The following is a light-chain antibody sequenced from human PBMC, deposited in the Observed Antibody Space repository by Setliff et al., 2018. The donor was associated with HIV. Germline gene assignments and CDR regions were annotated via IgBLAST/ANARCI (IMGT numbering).Light chain of an antibody. V-gene: IGLV2-23*01. CDR2: QAS. CDR1: SGDVGRYNL. Sequence: QSALPQPASVSGSPGQSITISCTGTSGDVGRYNLVSWYQQQPGKPPKLMVYQASKRPSGVSNRFSGSKSGNTASLTISGLQAEDEADYYCCSNTGSNTYVFGTGTKVT. CDR3: CSNTGSNTYV. J-gene: IGLJ1*01.